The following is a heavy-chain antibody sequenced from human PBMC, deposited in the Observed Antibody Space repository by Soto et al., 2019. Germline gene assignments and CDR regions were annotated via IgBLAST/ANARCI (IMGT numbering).Heavy chain of an antibody. V-gene: IGHV3-30*18. D-gene: IGHD6-19*01. CDR3: AKAGYSSGWLDY. Sequence: QVQLVESGGGVVQPGRSLRLSCAASGFTFSSYGMHWVRQAPGKGLEWVAVISYEGSNKYYADSVKGRFTISRDNSKNTLYLQMNSLRAEDTAVYYCAKAGYSSGWLDYWGQGTLVTVSS. CDR1: GFTFSSYG. J-gene: IGHJ4*02. CDR2: ISYEGSNK.